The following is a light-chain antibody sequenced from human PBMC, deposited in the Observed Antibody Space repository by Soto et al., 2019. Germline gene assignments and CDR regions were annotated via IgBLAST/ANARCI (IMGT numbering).Light chain of an antibody. CDR2: DAS. CDR1: QDISNY. Sequence: DIQMTQSPSSLSASVGDRVTITCQASQDISNYLNWYQQKPGKAPKXLIYDASNLETGVPSRFSGIVSGTDGTLTISSLQPEDSATYDGQQYDNLPLTFGGGTKVEIK. CDR3: QQYDNLPLT. V-gene: IGKV1-33*01. J-gene: IGKJ4*01.